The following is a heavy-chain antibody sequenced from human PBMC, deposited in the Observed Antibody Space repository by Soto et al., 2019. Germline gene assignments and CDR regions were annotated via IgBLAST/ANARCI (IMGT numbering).Heavy chain of an antibody. Sequence: QVQLVESGGGVVQPGRSLRLSCAASGFTFSSYGMHWVRQAQGKGLEWVAVLWYDGSNKYYADSVKGRFTISRDNSKNTLYLQMNSLRAEDTAVYYCARGYGWFDPWGQGTLVTVSS. J-gene: IGHJ5*02. V-gene: IGHV3-33*01. CDR2: LWYDGSNK. CDR3: ARGYGWFDP. D-gene: IGHD6-13*01. CDR1: GFTFSSYG.